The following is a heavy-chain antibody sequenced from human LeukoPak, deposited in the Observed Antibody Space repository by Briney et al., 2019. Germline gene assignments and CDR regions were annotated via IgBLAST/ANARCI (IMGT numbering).Heavy chain of an antibody. V-gene: IGHV1-18*01. D-gene: IGHD3-10*01. CDR3: ARGHSRSGSGSWFDP. Sequence: GASVNVSFKASGYTFTSYGISWVRQAPARGLEGMGWISSYNGNTNYAQKLQGRVTMNTDTYTRTDYMELRSLRSDDTAVYYCARGHSRSGSGSWFDPWGQGTLVTVSS. CDR2: ISSYNGNT. J-gene: IGHJ5*02. CDR1: GYTFTSYG.